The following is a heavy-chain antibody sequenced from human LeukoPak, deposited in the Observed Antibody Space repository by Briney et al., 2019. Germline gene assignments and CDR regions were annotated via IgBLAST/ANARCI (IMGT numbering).Heavy chain of an antibody. D-gene: IGHD2-15*01. J-gene: IGHJ4*02. Sequence: PGGSLRLSCAASGFTFSHTGIHWVRQAPGKGLEWVALIYYDGSNQFYADSVKGRFTISRDNSKNTVFLHLNSLRDEDTAVYFCAKDYGTPGYYRGGFFDYWGQGALVTVSS. V-gene: IGHV3-33*06. CDR2: IYYDGSNQ. CDR3: AKDYGTPGYYRGGFFDY. CDR1: GFTFSHTG.